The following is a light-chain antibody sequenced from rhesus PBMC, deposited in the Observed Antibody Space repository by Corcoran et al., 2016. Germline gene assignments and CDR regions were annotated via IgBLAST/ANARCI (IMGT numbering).Light chain of an antibody. CDR3: QQHDNSPLT. CDR1: QGIFNW. Sequence: DIQMTQSPSSLSASVGARVTITCRASQGIFNWLAWYQHKPGKAPKLLISRSSNLETGVPSRVSGSGYVTNFPLTISSLQPEDIATYYCQQHDNSPLTFGGGTKVEIK. V-gene: IGKV1-69*01. CDR2: RSS. J-gene: IGKJ4*01.